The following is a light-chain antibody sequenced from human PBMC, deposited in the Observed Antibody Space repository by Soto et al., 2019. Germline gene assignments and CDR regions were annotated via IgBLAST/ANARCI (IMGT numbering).Light chain of an antibody. Sequence: QSALTQPASVSGSPGQSITISCTGTSSDVGSYKLVSWYQQQHPGKAPKLIIYEVTKRPSGVSNRFSGSKSGNTASLTISGLQAEDEADYYCCSYAGGRTHVVFGGGTKLTVL. CDR3: CSYAGGRTHVV. CDR1: SSDVGSYKL. CDR2: EVT. J-gene: IGLJ2*01. V-gene: IGLV2-23*02.